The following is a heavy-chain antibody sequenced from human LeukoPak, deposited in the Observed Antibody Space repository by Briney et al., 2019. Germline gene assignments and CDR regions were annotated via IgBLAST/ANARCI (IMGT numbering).Heavy chain of an antibody. CDR1: GYTFTGYY. J-gene: IGHJ4*02. CDR3: ARQWLVAYYFDY. D-gene: IGHD6-19*01. CDR2: INPNSGGT. V-gene: IGHV1-2*02. Sequence: ASVKVSCKASGYTFTGYYMHWVRQAPGQGLEWMGWINPNSGGTNYAQKFQGRVTMTRDTSISTVYMELRRLRSDDTAVYYCARQWLVAYYFDYWGQGTLVTVSS.